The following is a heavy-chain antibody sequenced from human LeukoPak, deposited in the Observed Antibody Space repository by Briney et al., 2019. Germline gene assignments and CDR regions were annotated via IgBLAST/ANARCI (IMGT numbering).Heavy chain of an antibody. Sequence: GGSLRLSCAASGFTFSSYGMSWVRQAPGKGLEWVSAISGSGGSTYYADSVKGRFTISRDNSKNTLYLQMNSLRAEDTAVYYCTTAAAYSSGWYNWFDPWGQGTLVTVSS. J-gene: IGHJ5*02. V-gene: IGHV3-23*01. CDR3: TTAAAYSSGWYNWFDP. CDR2: ISGSGGST. D-gene: IGHD6-19*01. CDR1: GFTFSSYG.